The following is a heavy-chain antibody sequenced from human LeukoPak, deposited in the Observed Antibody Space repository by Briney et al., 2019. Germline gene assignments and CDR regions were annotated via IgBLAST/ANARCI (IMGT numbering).Heavy chain of an antibody. J-gene: IGHJ4*02. V-gene: IGHV3-21*01. Sequence: GGSLRLSCAASGFTFSDHYMDWVRQAPGKGLEWVSSISSSSSYIYYADSVKGRFTISRDNAKNSLYLQMNSLRAEDTAVYYCARDYYDSSGYQVYFDNWGQGTLVTVSS. CDR1: GFTFSDHY. CDR3: ARDYYDSSGYQVYFDN. CDR2: ISSSSSYI. D-gene: IGHD3-22*01.